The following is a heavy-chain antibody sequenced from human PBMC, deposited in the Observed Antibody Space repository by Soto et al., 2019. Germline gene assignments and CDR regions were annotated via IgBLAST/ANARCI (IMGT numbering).Heavy chain of an antibody. CDR1: GYTFTSYD. J-gene: IGHJ4*01. CDR3: AREYSRGWAKD. D-gene: IGHD6-19*01. Sequence: QVQLVQSGAEVKKPGASVKVSCKASGYTFTSYDINWVRQATGQGLEWMGWMNPNSGNTGYAKKFQGRVTMTRNTSSITADMKLGSLRSEDKAVYTCAREYSRGWAKDCGPGTLFPVSS. V-gene: IGHV1-8*01. CDR2: MNPNSGNT.